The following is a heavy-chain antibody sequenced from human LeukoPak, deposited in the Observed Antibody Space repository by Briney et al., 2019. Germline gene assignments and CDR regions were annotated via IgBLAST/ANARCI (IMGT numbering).Heavy chain of an antibody. J-gene: IGHJ4*02. V-gene: IGHV3-48*03. D-gene: IGHD2-21*02. Sequence: GGSLRLSCAASGFTFSDFEMNWVRQVPGKGLEWVSHIDGGGGSIFYADSVKGRFTVSRDNAKNSLYLQMNSLRVEDTAIYYCARELLLCGGDCNDYWGQGTLVTVSS. CDR1: GFTFSDFE. CDR2: IDGGGGSI. CDR3: ARELLLCGGDCNDY.